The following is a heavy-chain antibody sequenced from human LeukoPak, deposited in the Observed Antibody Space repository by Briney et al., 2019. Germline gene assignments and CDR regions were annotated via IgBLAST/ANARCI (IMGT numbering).Heavy chain of an antibody. CDR3: ARENSGSYREFDY. J-gene: IGHJ4*02. CDR1: GGSISSYY. D-gene: IGHD1-26*01. V-gene: IGHV4-4*07. CDR2: VYPSGST. Sequence: SETLSLTCTVSGGSISSYYWTWIRPPAGKGLEWIGRVYPSGSTNYNPSLKSRVTMSVDTSKNQFSLKLSSVTAADTALYYCARENSGSYREFDYWGQGTLVTVSS.